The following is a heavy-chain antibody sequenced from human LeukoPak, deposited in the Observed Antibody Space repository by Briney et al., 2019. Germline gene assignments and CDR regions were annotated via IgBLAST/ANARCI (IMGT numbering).Heavy chain of an antibody. Sequence: SETLSLTCTVSGVAIRSYFWAWIRQPPGKGLEWMGNIYHSEKYNYNPSLKSRVTISADTSKNEFSLEVTSVTAADTAVYYCARAKPKNMVRGLIMRRESRYYFDYWGQGTLVTVSS. D-gene: IGHD3-10*01. CDR1: GVAIRSYF. J-gene: IGHJ4*02. V-gene: IGHV4-59*01. CDR2: IYHSEKY. CDR3: ARAKPKNMVRGLIMRRESRYYFDY.